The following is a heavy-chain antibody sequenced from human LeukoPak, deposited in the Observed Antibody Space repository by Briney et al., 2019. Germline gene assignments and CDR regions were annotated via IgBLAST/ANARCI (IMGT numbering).Heavy chain of an antibody. CDR2: ISAHNGNT. Sequence: ASVKVSCKASGYTFTTHGIAWVRQAPGQGLEWMGWISAHNGNTNYAQSLQGRVTMTTDTSTNTAYVELRSLRSDDTAVYYCARDGCFDLWGRGTLVTVSS. CDR1: GYTFTTHG. CDR3: ARDGCFDL. V-gene: IGHV1-18*01. J-gene: IGHJ2*01.